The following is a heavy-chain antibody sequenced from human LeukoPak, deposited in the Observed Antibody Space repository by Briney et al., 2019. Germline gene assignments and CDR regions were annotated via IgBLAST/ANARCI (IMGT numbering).Heavy chain of an antibody. J-gene: IGHJ5*02. D-gene: IGHD2-2*01. CDR1: GGTFSSYA. CDR2: IIPIFGTA. Sequence: ASVKVSCKASGGTFSSYAISWVRQAPGQGLEWMGGIIPIFGTANYAQKFQGRVTITTDESTSTAYMELSSLRSEDTAVYYCARRSTSWSNNWFDPWGQGTLVTVSS. V-gene: IGHV1-69*05. CDR3: ARRSTSWSNNWFDP.